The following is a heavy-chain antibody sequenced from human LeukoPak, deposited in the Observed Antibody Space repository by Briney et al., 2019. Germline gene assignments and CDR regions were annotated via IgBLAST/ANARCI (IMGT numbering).Heavy chain of an antibody. V-gene: IGHV4-39*07. J-gene: IGHJ4*02. CDR1: GGSISTTSYY. CDR2: IYYSGSA. CDR3: ARAVYYDLLTGYYNGIGYFDY. D-gene: IGHD3-9*01. Sequence: SETLSLTCTVSGGSISTTSYYWGWVRQSPGKGLDWIGSIYYSGSAYYNPSLKSRVTISIDTSKNQFSLKLISVTAADTAVYYCARAVYYDLLTGYYNGIGYFDYWGQGTLVSVSS.